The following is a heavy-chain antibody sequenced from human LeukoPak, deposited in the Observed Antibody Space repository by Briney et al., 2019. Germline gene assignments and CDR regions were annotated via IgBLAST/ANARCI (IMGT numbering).Heavy chain of an antibody. CDR1: GGSISSYY. J-gene: IGHJ4*02. Sequence: SSETLSLTCTVSGGSISSYYWSWIRQPPGKGLEWIGYIYYSGSTNYNPSLKSRVTISVDTSKNQFSLKLSSVTAADTAVYYCARGQGGSGYDFDYWGQGTLVTVSS. V-gene: IGHV4-59*12. CDR3: ARGQGGSGYDFDY. D-gene: IGHD3-22*01. CDR2: IYYSGST.